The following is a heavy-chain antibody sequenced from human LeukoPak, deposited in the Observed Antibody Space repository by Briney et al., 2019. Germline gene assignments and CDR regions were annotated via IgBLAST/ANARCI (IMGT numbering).Heavy chain of an antibody. V-gene: IGHV5-10-1*01. J-gene: IGHJ4*02. Sequence: GESLKISCKGSGYSFTSYWISWVRQMPGKGLEWMGKIDPSDSYTNYSPSFQGHVTISADKSISTAYLQWSSLKASDTAMYYCARHQFDSSSSDYWGQGTLVTVSS. D-gene: IGHD6-13*01. CDR2: IDPSDSYT. CDR1: GYSFTSYW. CDR3: ARHQFDSSSSDY.